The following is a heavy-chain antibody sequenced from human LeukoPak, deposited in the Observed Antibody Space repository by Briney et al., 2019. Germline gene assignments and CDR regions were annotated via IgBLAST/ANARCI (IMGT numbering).Heavy chain of an antibody. CDR2: ISSSSSYI. D-gene: IGHD3-10*02. CDR3: AELGITMIGGV. CDR1: GFTFSSYS. V-gene: IGHV3-21*01. Sequence: GGSLRLSCAASGFTFSSYSMNWVRQAPGKGLEWVSSISSSSSYIYSADSVKGRLTISRDNAKNSLYLQMNSLRAEDTAVYYCAELGITMIGGVWGKGTTVTISS. J-gene: IGHJ6*04.